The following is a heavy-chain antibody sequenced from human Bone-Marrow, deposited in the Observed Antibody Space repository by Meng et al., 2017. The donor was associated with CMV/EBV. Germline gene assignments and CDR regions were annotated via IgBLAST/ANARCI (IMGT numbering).Heavy chain of an antibody. CDR3: ASSWGYCSGGSCPNSN. CDR2: IIPIFGTA. Sequence: SGATFSSYAISWVRQAPGQGLEWMGGIIPIFGTANYAQKFQGRVTITTDESTSTAYMELSSLRSEDTAVYYCASSWGYCSGGSCPNSNWGQGTLVTVSS. J-gene: IGHJ4*02. D-gene: IGHD2-15*01. V-gene: IGHV1-69*05. CDR1: GATFSSYA.